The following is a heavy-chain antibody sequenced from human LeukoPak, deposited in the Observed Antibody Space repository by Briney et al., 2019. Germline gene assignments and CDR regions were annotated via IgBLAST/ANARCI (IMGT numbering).Heavy chain of an antibody. V-gene: IGHV3-23*01. CDR2: ISGSGGST. J-gene: IGHJ4*02. CDR3: ARRSNPPGRIDH. Sequence: GGSLRLSCAASGFTFSSYAMSWVRQAPGKGLEWVSAISGSGGSTYYADSVKGRFTISRDNSKNTLYLQMNSLKGEDTAVYYCARRSNPPGRIDHWGQGTLVTVSS. D-gene: IGHD1-14*01. CDR1: GFTFSSYA.